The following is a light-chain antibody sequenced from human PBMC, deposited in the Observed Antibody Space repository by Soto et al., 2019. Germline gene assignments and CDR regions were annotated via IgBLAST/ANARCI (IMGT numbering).Light chain of an antibody. Sequence: DIQMTQSPSTLSASVGDRVTITCRASQSFNTWLAWYQQKPGKAPNLLIYKASSLASGVPSRFSGSASGTEFTLTISSLQPDDFATYYCQQYDNYPLTFGGGTKVDIK. J-gene: IGKJ4*01. CDR2: KAS. CDR1: QSFNTW. V-gene: IGKV1-5*03. CDR3: QQYDNYPLT.